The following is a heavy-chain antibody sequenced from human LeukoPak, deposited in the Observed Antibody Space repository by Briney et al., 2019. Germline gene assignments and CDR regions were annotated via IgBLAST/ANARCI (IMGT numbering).Heavy chain of an antibody. J-gene: IGHJ6*02. CDR1: GFTFSSYA. CDR3: ARDASGWYGMDV. V-gene: IGHV3-30*04. Sequence: GGSLRLSCAASGFTFSSYAMHWVRQAPGKGLEWVPVISYDGSNKYYADSVKGRFTISRDNSKNTLYLQMNSLRAEDTAVYYCARDASGWYGMDVWGQGTTVTVSS. CDR2: ISYDGSNK. D-gene: IGHD6-19*01.